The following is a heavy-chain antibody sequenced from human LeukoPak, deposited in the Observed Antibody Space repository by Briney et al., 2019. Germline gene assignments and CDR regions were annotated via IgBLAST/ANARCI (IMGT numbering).Heavy chain of an antibody. CDR2: IYYSGST. V-gene: IGHV4-4*02. D-gene: IGHD3-22*01. J-gene: IGHJ4*02. CDR3: ARAKGYNYDSSGYYHYFDY. CDR1: GGSISSSNW. Sequence: SGTLSLTCAVSGGSISSSNWWSWVRQPAGKGLEWIGSIYYSGSTYYNPSLKSRVTISVDTSKNQFSLKLSSVTAADTAVYYCARAKGYNYDSSGYYHYFDYWGQGTLVTVSS.